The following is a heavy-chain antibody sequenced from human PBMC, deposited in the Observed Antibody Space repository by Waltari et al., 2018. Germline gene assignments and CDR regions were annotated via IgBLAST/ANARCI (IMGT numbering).Heavy chain of an antibody. CDR2: INHSGIT. J-gene: IGHJ4*02. CDR1: GGSFSGYY. CDR3: ARGLGYDYIWGSYRYSGKVYFDY. D-gene: IGHD3-16*02. Sequence: QVQLQQWGAGLLKPSETLSLTCAVYGGSFSGYYWSWIRQPPGKGLGWIGEINHSGITNYNPSLKSRVTISVDTSKNQFSLKLSSVTAADTAVYYCARGLGYDYIWGSYRYSGKVYFDYWGQGTLVTVSS. V-gene: IGHV4-34*01.